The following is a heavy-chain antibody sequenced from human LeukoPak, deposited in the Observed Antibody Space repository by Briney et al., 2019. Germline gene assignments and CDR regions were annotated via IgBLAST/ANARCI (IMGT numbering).Heavy chain of an antibody. CDR3: ARDPSVLWFGEFRDWFDP. Sequence: SETLSLTCTVSGGSISSYYWSWIRQPAGKGLEWIGRIYTSGSTNYNPSLKSRVTMSVDTSKNQFSLKLSSVTAADTAVYYCARDPSVLWFGEFRDWFDPWGQGTLVTVSP. CDR2: IYTSGST. J-gene: IGHJ5*02. D-gene: IGHD3-10*01. CDR1: GGSISSYY. V-gene: IGHV4-4*07.